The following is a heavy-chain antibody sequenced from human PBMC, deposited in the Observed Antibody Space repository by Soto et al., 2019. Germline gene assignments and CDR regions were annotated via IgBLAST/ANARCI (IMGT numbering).Heavy chain of an antibody. V-gene: IGHV3-48*01. J-gene: IGHJ4*02. CDR1: GFIFTSYS. CDR3: AKDGKELRQYDY. CDR2: ISASSGVV. D-gene: IGHD1-7*01. Sequence: GGSLRLSCAASGFIFTSYSMNWVRQAPGKGPEWVSYISASSGVVYYADSVKGRFTISRDNAQNSLFLQMNNLRAEDTAVYYCAKDGKELRQYDYWGQGTLVTVSS.